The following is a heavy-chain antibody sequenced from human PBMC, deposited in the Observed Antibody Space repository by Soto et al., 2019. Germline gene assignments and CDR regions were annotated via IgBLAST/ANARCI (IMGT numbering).Heavy chain of an antibody. CDR1: GFPFSSYW. CDR2: INSDGSST. Sequence: GGSLRLSCAASGFPFSSYWMYWVRQAPGKGLVWVSRINSDGSSTNYADSVKGRFTISRDNAKNSLYLQMNSLRAEDTAVYYCASYLRSYGMDVWGQGTTVTVSS. V-gene: IGHV3-74*01. D-gene: IGHD4-17*01. CDR3: ASYLRSYGMDV. J-gene: IGHJ6*02.